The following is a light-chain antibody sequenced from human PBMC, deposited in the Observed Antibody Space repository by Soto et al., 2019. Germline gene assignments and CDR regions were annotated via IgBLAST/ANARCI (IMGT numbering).Light chain of an antibody. V-gene: IGLV1-47*01. CDR2: RNN. J-gene: IGLJ2*01. CDR1: SSNIGSNY. Sequence: QSVLTQPPSASGTPGQRVTISCSGSSSNIGSNYVYWYQQLQGTAPKLLIYRNNQRPSGVPDRFSGSKSGTSASLAISGLRSEDEADYYGAAWDDSLSGHVVFGGGTKVTVL. CDR3: AAWDDSLSGHVV.